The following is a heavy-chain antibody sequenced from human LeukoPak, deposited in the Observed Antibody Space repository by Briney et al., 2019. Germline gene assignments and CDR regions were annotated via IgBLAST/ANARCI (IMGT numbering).Heavy chain of an antibody. CDR1: GFPFSTYT. CDR2: ISSSSSYI. J-gene: IGHJ4*02. Sequence: GGSLRISCAASGFPFSTYTMNWVRQAPGKGLEWVSSISSSSSYIYYADSVKGRFTISRDDARNSLYLQMNSLRAEDTAVYYCASRDGYAFYYFDYWGQGALVTVSS. V-gene: IGHV3-21*01. D-gene: IGHD5-24*01. CDR3: ASRDGYAFYYFDY.